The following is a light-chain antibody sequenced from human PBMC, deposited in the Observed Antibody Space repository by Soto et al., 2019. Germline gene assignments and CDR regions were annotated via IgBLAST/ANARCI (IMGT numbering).Light chain of an antibody. Sequence: QSVLTQPPSASGTPGQSVTISCSGSRSNIGSKTSNWYQLVPGSAPKLLIYTTNQRPSGVPDRFSASKSGTSASLAISGLQSEDEGDYYCAAWNDSLHGVVFGGGTQLTVL. CDR3: AAWNDSLHGVV. CDR1: RSNIGSKT. CDR2: TTN. V-gene: IGLV1-44*01. J-gene: IGLJ2*01.